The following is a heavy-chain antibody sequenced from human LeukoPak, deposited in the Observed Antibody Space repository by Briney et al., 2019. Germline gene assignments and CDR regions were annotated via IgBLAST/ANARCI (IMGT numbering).Heavy chain of an antibody. J-gene: IGHJ4*02. CDR2: IKQDGSEK. CDR3: ARPDDYGDIFDY. D-gene: IGHD4-17*01. V-gene: IGHV3-7*01. Sequence: GGSLRLSCAASGFTVSSNYMSWLRQAPGKGLEWVANIKQDGSEKYYVDSVKGRFTISRDNAKNSVYLQMNSVRAEDTAVYYSARPDDYGDIFDYWGQGALVTVSS. CDR1: GFTVSSNY.